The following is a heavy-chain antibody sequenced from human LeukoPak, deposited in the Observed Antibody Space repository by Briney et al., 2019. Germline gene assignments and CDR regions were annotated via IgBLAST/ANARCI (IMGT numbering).Heavy chain of an antibody. CDR1: GFTFGDYA. J-gene: IGHJ4*02. D-gene: IGHD2-21*02. CDR3: TRREGYCDGDCVDC. CDR2: IRSKAYGGTT. Sequence: GGSLRLSCTASGFTFGDYAMSWFRQAPGKGLEWVGFIRSKAYGGTTEYAASVKGRFTISRDDSKSIAYLQVNSLKTEDTAVYYCTRREGYCDGDCVDCWGQGTLVTVSS. V-gene: IGHV3-49*03.